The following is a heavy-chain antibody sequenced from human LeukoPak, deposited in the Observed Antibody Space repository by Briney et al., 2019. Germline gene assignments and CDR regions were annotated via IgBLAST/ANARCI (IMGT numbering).Heavy chain of an antibody. J-gene: IGHJ4*02. CDR2: FDPEDGET. V-gene: IGHV1-24*01. D-gene: IGHD3-22*01. Sequence: ASVKVSCKVSGYTLTELSMHWVRQAPGKGLERMGGFDPEDGETIYAQKFQGRVTMTEDTSTDTAYMELSSLRSEDTAVYYCATSPSPYYYDSSGYYYYWGQATLVTVSS. CDR1: GYTLTELS. CDR3: ATSPSPYYYDSSGYYYY.